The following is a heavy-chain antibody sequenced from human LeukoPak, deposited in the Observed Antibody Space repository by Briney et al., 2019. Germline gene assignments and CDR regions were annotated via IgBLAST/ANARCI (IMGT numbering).Heavy chain of an antibody. CDR3: ARNVGWYTHDT. J-gene: IGHJ5*02. D-gene: IGHD6-19*01. Sequence: SETLSLTCTVSGASISHFYWGWIRQTPEKGLEWMGHVHTSGGSTYYPSLKTRLTLSVDTSRSQLSLKLTSVTAADTAVYYCARNVGWYTHDTWGQGTLVTVSS. CDR2: VHTSGGS. CDR1: GASISHFY. V-gene: IGHV4-4*09.